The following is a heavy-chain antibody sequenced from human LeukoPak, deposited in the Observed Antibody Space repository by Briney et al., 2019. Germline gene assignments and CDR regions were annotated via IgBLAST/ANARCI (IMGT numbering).Heavy chain of an antibody. CDR2: ISAYNGNT. Sequence: ASVKVSCKASGYTFTSYGISWVRQAPGQGLEWMGWISAYNGNTNYAQKLQGRVTMTRDTSTSTVYMELSSLRSEDTAVYYCARDIGYSSGFNWFDPWGQGTLVTVSS. CDR3: ARDIGYSSGFNWFDP. J-gene: IGHJ5*02. V-gene: IGHV1-18*01. CDR1: GYTFTSYG. D-gene: IGHD6-19*01.